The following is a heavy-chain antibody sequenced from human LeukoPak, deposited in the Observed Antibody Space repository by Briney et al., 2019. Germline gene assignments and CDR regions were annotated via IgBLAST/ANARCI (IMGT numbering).Heavy chain of an antibody. CDR3: ARTGIVGATIRTHWYFDL. Sequence: SETLSLTCTVSGGSISSSSYYWGWIRQPPGKGLEWIGEINHSGSTNYNPSLKSRVTISVDTSKNQFSLRLSSVTAADTAVYYCARTGIVGATIRTHWYFDLWGRSTLVTVSS. D-gene: IGHD1-26*01. CDR2: INHSGST. CDR1: GGSISSSSYY. V-gene: IGHV4-39*07. J-gene: IGHJ2*01.